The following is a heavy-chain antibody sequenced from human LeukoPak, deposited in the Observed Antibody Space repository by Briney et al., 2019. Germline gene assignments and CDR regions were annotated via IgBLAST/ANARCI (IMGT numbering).Heavy chain of an antibody. V-gene: IGHV3-48*03. CDR2: ISSSGSTI. D-gene: IGHD3-22*01. Sequence: GGSLRLSCAASGFTFSSYEMNWVRQAPGKGLEWVSYISSSGSTIYYADSVKGRFTISRDNAKNSLYLQMNSLRAEDTAVYYCARDRETYYYDSSGYAYWGQGTLVTVSS. CDR1: GFTFSSYE. J-gene: IGHJ4*02. CDR3: ARDRETYYYDSSGYAY.